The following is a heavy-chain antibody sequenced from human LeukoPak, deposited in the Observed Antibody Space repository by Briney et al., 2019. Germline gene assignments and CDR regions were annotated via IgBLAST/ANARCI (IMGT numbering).Heavy chain of an antibody. CDR3: ARGPYDYVWGSYRYTGDAFDI. CDR2: INPDRGGT. D-gene: IGHD3-16*02. CDR1: GYTFTAYY. J-gene: IGHJ3*02. Sequence: GASVKVSCTASGYTFTAYYMHWVRQAPGQGLEWMGRINPDRGGTNYAQKFQGRVTMTRDKSISTAYMELTSLRSDDTAVYYCARGPYDYVWGSYRYTGDAFDIWGHGTVVTVSS. V-gene: IGHV1-2*06.